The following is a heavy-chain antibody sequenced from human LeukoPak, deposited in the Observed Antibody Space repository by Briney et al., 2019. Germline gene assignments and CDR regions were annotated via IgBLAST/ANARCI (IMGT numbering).Heavy chain of an antibody. J-gene: IGHJ4*02. CDR2: INGDGSAT. Sequence: PGGSLRLSCAASGFTFSASWMHWVRQTPGEGLVWVSRINGDGSATTYADSVKGRFTISRDNAKNALYLHMNSLRAEDTAVYYCVRYLGSTDYWGQGTLVTVSS. D-gene: IGHD3-16*01. CDR3: VRYLGSTDY. CDR1: GFTFSASW. V-gene: IGHV3-74*01.